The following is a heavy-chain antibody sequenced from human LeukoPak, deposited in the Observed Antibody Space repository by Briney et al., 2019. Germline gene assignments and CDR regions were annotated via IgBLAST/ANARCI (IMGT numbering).Heavy chain of an antibody. CDR3: ARAGINYGSGSYSYYYYMDV. D-gene: IGHD3-10*01. V-gene: IGHV4-4*07. Sequence: SETLSLTCTVSGGSISSYYWSWIRQPAGKGLEWIGRIYTSGSTNYNPSLKSRVTMSVDTSKNQFSLKLSSVTAADTAVYYCARAGINYGSGSYSYYYYMDVWGKGTTFTVSS. J-gene: IGHJ6*03. CDR1: GGSISSYY. CDR2: IYTSGST.